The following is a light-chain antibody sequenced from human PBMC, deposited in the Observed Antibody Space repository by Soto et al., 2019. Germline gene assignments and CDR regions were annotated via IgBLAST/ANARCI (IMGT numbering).Light chain of an antibody. J-gene: IGKJ1*01. V-gene: IGKV3-20*01. CDR3: QQYGRSPT. Sequence: EIVLTQSPGTLSLSPGQRATLSCRASQSIASSYLAWYQQKPGQPPRLLLYRTFNRATGIPDRFSGSGSGTDFTLTISRLEPEDFAVYYCQQYGRSPTFGQGTKVDIK. CDR1: QSIASSY. CDR2: RTF.